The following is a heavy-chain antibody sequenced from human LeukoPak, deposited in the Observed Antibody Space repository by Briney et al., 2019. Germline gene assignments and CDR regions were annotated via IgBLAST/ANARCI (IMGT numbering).Heavy chain of an antibody. J-gene: IGHJ4*02. V-gene: IGHV6-1*01. Sequence: SQTLSLTCAVSGDTVSSNNAAGNWIRQSPSRGLEWLVRTYYRSTWLYDYALSLKSRININPDTSKNQFYLHLNYVTPEDTAVYSGFRAAEGGLDYSDYWGRGTLVTVSS. CDR3: FRAAEGGLDYSDY. CDR2: TYYRSTWLY. D-gene: IGHD3-16*01. CDR1: GDTVSSNNAA.